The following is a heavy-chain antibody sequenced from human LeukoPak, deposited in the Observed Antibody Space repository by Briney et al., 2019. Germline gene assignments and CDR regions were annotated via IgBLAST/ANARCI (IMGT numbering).Heavy chain of an antibody. CDR2: INPNSGGT. V-gene: IGHV1-2*02. Sequence: ASVKVSCKASGYTFTGYYMHWVRQAPGQGLEWMGWINPNSGGTNYAQKFQGRVTMTRDTSISTASMELSRLRSDDTAVYYCARDSRYYGSGSYTWFDPWGQGTLVTVSS. CDR1: GYTFTGYY. CDR3: ARDSRYYGSGSYTWFDP. D-gene: IGHD3-10*01. J-gene: IGHJ5*02.